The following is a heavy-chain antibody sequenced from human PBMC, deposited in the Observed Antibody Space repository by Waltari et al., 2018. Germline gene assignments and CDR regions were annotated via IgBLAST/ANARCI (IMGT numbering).Heavy chain of an antibody. Sequence: QVQLQQWGAGLLKPSETLSLTCAVYGGSFSGYYWSWIRQPPGKGLEWIGEINHSGSTNYTPSLKSRVTISVDTSKNQFSLKLSSVTAADTAVYYCARSLSGSSGYYNWFDPWGQGTLVTVSS. CDR3: ARSLSGSSGYYNWFDP. CDR2: INHSGST. J-gene: IGHJ5*02. CDR1: GGSFSGYY. D-gene: IGHD3-22*01. V-gene: IGHV4-34*01.